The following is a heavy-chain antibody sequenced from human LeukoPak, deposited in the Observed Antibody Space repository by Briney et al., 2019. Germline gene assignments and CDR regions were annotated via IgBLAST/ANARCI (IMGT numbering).Heavy chain of an antibody. CDR1: GFTVSSNY. CDR2: IYSGGST. J-gene: IGHJ6*02. CDR3: ATPGSDSSGWSVAYYYYGMDV. V-gene: IGHV3-53*01. Sequence: GGSLRLSCAASGFTVSSNYMSWVRQAPGKGLEWVSVIYSGGSTYYADSVKGRFTISRDNSKNTLYLQMNSLRAEDTAVYYCATPGSDSSGWSVAYYYYGMDVWGQGTTVTVSS. D-gene: IGHD6-19*01.